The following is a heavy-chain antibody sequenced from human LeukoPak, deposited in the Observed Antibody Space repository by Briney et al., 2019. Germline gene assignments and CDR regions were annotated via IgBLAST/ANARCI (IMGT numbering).Heavy chain of an antibody. J-gene: IGHJ5*02. Sequence: ASVKVSCKASGYSFTAYYMHWVRQAPGQGLEWMGRIDPNSGNTIYAQKFQDRVTMTRDTSLSAAYMEISRLTYDDTAVYYCGRGIQSFDPWGQGTLVTVSS. CDR3: GRGIQSFDP. V-gene: IGHV1-2*06. CDR2: IDPNSGNT. CDR1: GYSFTAYY.